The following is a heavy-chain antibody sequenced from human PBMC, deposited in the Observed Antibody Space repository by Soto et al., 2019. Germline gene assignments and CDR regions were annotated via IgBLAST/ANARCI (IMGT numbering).Heavy chain of an antibody. Sequence: ASVKVSCKASGYTFTSFGISWVRQAPGQGLEWMGWISAYNGNTDYAQKLQGRVTMTTDTSTSTAYMELRSLRPDDTGLYYCARDLGAAAPENWFDPWGQGTLVTLSS. CDR1: GYTFTSFG. V-gene: IGHV1-18*01. D-gene: IGHD2-15*01. J-gene: IGHJ5*02. CDR2: ISAYNGNT. CDR3: ARDLGAAAPENWFDP.